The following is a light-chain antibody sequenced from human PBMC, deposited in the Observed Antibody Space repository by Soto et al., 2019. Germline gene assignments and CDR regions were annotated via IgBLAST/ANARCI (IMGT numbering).Light chain of an antibody. J-gene: IGKJ4*01. CDR3: QQYYSIPLT. V-gene: IGKV4-1*01. Sequence: DIVMTQSPDSLADSLGEGATINCRSSQSVFYTSNNKNYLAWYQQRPGRPPKLLLYWASNRESGVPDRFSGSGSGTDVTLTISSLQPEDVALYFCQQYYSIPLTFGGGTKVEIK. CDR1: QSVFYTSNNKNY. CDR2: WAS.